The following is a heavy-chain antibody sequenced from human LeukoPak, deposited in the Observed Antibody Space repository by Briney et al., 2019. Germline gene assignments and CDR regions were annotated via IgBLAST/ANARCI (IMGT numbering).Heavy chain of an antibody. D-gene: IGHD3-22*01. V-gene: IGHV3-33*01. CDR3: ARLAVPYYDSSGYYPYYYYGMDV. CDR1: GFTFSSYG. CDR2: IWYDGSNK. Sequence: GGSLRLSCAASGFTFSSYGMLWVRQAPGKGLEWVAVIWYDGSNKYYADSVKGRFTISRDNSKNTLYLQMNSLRAEDTAVYYCARLAVPYYDSSGYYPYYYYGMDVWGQGTTVTVSS. J-gene: IGHJ6*02.